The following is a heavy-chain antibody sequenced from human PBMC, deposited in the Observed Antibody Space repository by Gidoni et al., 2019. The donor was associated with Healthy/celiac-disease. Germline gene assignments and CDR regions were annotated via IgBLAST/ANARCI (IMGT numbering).Heavy chain of an antibody. CDR2: IKSKTDGGTT. CDR1: GFTFSNAW. Sequence: EVQLVESGGGLVKHGWSLRLSCAASGFTFSNAWMSWVRQAPGKGLEWVGRIKSKTDGGTTDYAAPVKGRFTISRDDSKNTLYLQMNSLKTEDTAVYYCTTGPYVVVDDAFDIWGQGTMVTVSS. CDR3: TTGPYVVVDDAFDI. V-gene: IGHV3-15*01. D-gene: IGHD2-21*01. J-gene: IGHJ3*02.